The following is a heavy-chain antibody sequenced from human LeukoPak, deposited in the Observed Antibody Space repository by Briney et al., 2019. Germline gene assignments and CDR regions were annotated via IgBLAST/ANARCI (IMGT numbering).Heavy chain of an antibody. D-gene: IGHD4-23*01. CDR3: AREANFGGNLNWFDP. Sequence: ASVRVSCKASGGTFRSNGYTWVRQAPGQGLEWMGGIIPMFDSRSFAQKFQGRVTLTADESGSTVYTELRNLTSEDTAIYYCAREANFGGNLNWFDPWGQGTLVTVSS. J-gene: IGHJ5*02. V-gene: IGHV1-69*01. CDR1: GGTFRSNG. CDR2: IIPMFDSR.